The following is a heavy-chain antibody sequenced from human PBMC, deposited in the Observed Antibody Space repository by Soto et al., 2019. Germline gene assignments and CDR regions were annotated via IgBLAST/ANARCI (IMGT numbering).Heavy chain of an antibody. J-gene: IGHJ4*02. CDR3: AKDLRFLEWPLDY. D-gene: IGHD3-3*01. V-gene: IGHV3-30*18. CDR1: GFTFSSYG. CDR2: ISYDGSNK. Sequence: GGSLRLSCAASGFTFSSYGMHWVRQAPGKGLEWVAVISYDGSNKYYADSVKGRFTISRDNSKNTLYLQMNSLRAEDTAVYYCAKDLRFLEWPLDYWGQGTLVTVPQ.